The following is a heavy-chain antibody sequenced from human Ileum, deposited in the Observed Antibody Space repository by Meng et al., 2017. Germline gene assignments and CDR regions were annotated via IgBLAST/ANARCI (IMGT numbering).Heavy chain of an antibody. V-gene: IGHV4-4*02. J-gene: IGHJ4*02. D-gene: IGHD3-10*01. CDR2: INHSGTT. CDR1: GGSISSSIW. CDR3: ARGVVSGSHYNTY. Sequence: QVQLQESGPGLVKPSGTLSLTCAVSGGSISSSIWWSWVRQPPEKGLEWIGEINHSGTTNYSPSLKSRLTISVDKSKNQFSLKLQSVTAADTAVYFCARGVVSGSHYNTYWGQGSLVTVSS.